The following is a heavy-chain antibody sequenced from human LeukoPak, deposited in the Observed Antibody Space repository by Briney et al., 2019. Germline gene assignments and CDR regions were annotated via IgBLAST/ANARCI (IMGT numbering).Heavy chain of an antibody. J-gene: IGHJ5*02. Sequence: PSETLSLTCTVSGGSISSYYWSWIRQPPGKGLEWIGYIYGSTNYNPSLKSLVTISVDTTKNQFSLTLSSVTAADTAVYYCASVDCRSTSCVDFDPWGQGNLVTVSS. CDR1: GGSISSYY. V-gene: IGHV4-59*01. D-gene: IGHD2-2*01. CDR3: ASVDCRSTSCVDFDP. CDR2: IYGST.